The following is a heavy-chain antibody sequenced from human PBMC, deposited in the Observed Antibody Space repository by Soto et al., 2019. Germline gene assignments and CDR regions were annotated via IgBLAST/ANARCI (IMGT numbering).Heavy chain of an antibody. CDR2: IYYSGST. V-gene: IGHV4-59*08. CDR3: ARGYCSGGSCYFFDP. Sequence: TLSLTCTVSGGSISSYYWSWIRQPPGKGLEWIGYIYYSGSTNYNPSLKSRVTISVDTSKNQFSLKLSSVTAADTAVYYCARGYCSGGSCYFFDPWGQGTLVTVSS. D-gene: IGHD2-15*01. CDR1: GGSISSYY. J-gene: IGHJ5*02.